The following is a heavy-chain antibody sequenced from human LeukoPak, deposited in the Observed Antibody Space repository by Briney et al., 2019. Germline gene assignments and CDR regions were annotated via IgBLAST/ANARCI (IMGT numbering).Heavy chain of an antibody. J-gene: IGHJ2*01. CDR3: AREPYCTNGVCYFPGYFDL. CDR1: GYSISSGYY. Sequence: SETLSLTCTVSGYSISSGYYWGWIRQPPGKGLEWIGSIYHSGSTYYNPSLKSRVTISVDTSKNQFSLKLSSVTAADPAVYYCAREPYCTNGVCYFPGYFDLWGRGTLVTVSS. D-gene: IGHD2-8*01. CDR2: IYHSGST. V-gene: IGHV4-38-2*02.